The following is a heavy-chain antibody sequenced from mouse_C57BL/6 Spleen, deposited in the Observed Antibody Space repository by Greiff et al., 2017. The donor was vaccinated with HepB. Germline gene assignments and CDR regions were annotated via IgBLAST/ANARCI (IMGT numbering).Heavy chain of an antibody. CDR2: IYPRSGNT. Sequence: QVQLQQSGAELARPGASVKLSCKASGYTFTSYGISWVKQRTGQGLEWIGEIYPRSGNTYYNEKFKGKATLTADKSSSTAYMELRSLTSEDSAVYFCARDDGYSYYFAYWGQGTTLTVSS. D-gene: IGHD2-3*01. J-gene: IGHJ2*01. CDR3: ARDDGYSYYFAY. CDR1: GYTFTSYG. V-gene: IGHV1-81*01.